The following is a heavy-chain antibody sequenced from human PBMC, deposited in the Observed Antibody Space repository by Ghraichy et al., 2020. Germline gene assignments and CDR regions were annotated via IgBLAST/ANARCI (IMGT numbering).Heavy chain of an antibody. CDR2: ISGSGGST. V-gene: IGHV3-23*01. J-gene: IGHJ4*02. Sequence: GESLNISCAASGFTFSSYAISWVRQAPGKGLEWVSAISGSGGSTYYADSVKGRFTISRDNSKNTLYLQMNSLRAEDTAVYYCANIAAAGTFDYWGQGTLVTVSS. D-gene: IGHD6-13*01. CDR3: ANIAAAGTFDY. CDR1: GFTFSSYA.